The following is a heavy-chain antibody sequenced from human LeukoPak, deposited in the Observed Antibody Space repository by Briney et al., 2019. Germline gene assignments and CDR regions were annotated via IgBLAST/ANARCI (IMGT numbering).Heavy chain of an antibody. CDR2: INPNSGGT. CDR1: GYTFTGYY. Sequence: ASVKVSCKASGYTFTGYYMHWVRRAPGQGLEWMGWINPNSGGTNYAQKFQGRVTMTRDMSISTAYMELSRLRSDDTAVYYCARVPPPSYYGSGSYYFDYWGQGTLVTVSS. CDR3: ARVPPPSYYGSGSYYFDY. V-gene: IGHV1-2*02. J-gene: IGHJ4*02. D-gene: IGHD3-10*01.